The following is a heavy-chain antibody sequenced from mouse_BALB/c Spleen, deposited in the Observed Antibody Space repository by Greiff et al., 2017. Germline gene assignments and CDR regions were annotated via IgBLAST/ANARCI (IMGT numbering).Heavy chain of an antibody. Sequence: VQLQQSGPELVKPGASVKMSCKASGYTFTSYVMHWVKQKPGQGLEWIGYINPYNDGTKYNEKFKGKATLTSDKSSSTAYMELSSLTSEDSAVYYCTRLDDNCDNAMDYWGQGTSVTVSA. V-gene: IGHV1-14*01. CDR2: INPYNDGT. J-gene: IGHJ4*01. CDR1: GYTFTSYV. CDR3: TRLDDNCDNAMDY.